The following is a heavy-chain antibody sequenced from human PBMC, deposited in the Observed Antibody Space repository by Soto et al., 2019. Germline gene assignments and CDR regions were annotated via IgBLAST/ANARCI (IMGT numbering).Heavy chain of an antibody. J-gene: IGHJ6*02. CDR2: ISGGGGST. CDR1: GFTFSNYA. Sequence: EVQLLESGGDLVQPGGSLRLSCAASGFTFSNYAMSWVRQAPGKGLEWVSAISGGGGSTYYADSVKGRFTISRDNSKNTLYLQMNSRRADDTAVYYCAKGKVGGMDVWGQGTTVTVSS. CDR3: AKGKVGGMDV. D-gene: IGHD2-2*01. V-gene: IGHV3-23*01.